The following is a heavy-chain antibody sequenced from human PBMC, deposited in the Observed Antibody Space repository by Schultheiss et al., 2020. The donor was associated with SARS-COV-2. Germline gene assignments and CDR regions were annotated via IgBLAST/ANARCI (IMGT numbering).Heavy chain of an antibody. Sequence: LSLTCAVYGGSFSGYYWSWIRQPPGKGLEWVSAISGSGGSTYYADSVKGRFTISRDNSKNTLYLQMNSLRAEDTAVYYCAKPIVVVPAATKISSIAARPDDYWGQGTLVTVSS. D-gene: IGHD2-2*01. CDR3: AKPIVVVPAATKISSIAARPDDY. CDR2: ISGSGGST. V-gene: IGHV3-23*01. J-gene: IGHJ4*02. CDR1: GGSFSGYY.